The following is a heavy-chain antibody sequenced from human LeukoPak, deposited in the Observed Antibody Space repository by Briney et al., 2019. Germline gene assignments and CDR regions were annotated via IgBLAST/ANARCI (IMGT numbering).Heavy chain of an antibody. CDR1: AYTSTRYD. D-gene: IGHD1-26*01. CDR2: MNPNSGNT. J-gene: IGHJ6*03. Sequence: AAYTSTRYDINWERGAEGKGGEGKGWMNPNSGNTGYAQKFHRRLTLPRNTSISTAYMELSILRSEDTAVYCCAIAAEWGKANYFYHLDLWGKGTTVTVSS. V-gene: IGHV1-8*01. CDR3: AIAAEWGKANYFYHLDL.